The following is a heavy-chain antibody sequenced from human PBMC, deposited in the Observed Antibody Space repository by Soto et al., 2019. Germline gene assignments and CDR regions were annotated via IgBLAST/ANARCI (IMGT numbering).Heavy chain of an antibody. Sequence: PSETLSLTCTVSGGSISSGDYYWSWIRQPPGRGLEWIGYIYYTGSAYYNPSLKSRVIISVDTSKNQISLKLSSVTAADTAVYYCARDQVILQYFDWSNWYFDLWGRGTLVTVSS. J-gene: IGHJ2*01. CDR1: GGSISSGDYY. D-gene: IGHD3-9*01. V-gene: IGHV4-30-4*01. CDR3: ARDQVILQYFDWSNWYFDL. CDR2: IYYTGSA.